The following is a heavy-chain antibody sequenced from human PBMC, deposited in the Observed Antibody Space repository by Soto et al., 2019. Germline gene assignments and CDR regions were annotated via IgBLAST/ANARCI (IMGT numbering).Heavy chain of an antibody. CDR2: IYPGDSDT. CDR3: AGGGVRGVITRTRDYYGMDV. J-gene: IGHJ6*02. Sequence: GSSLKISCKGSGYSFTSYWIGWVRQMPGKGLVWMGIIYPGDSDTRYSPSFQGQVTISADKSISTAYLQWSSLKASDTAMYYCAGGGVRGVITRTRDYYGMDVWGQGTTVTVSS. CDR1: GYSFTSYW. V-gene: IGHV5-51*01. D-gene: IGHD3-10*01.